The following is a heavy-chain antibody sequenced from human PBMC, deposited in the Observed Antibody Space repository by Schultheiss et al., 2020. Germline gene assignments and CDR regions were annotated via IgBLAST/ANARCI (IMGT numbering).Heavy chain of an antibody. CDR1: GGSFSGYY. CDR2: IYHSGST. CDR3: ARAVAGTL. V-gene: IGHV4-34*09. J-gene: IGHJ4*02. D-gene: IGHD6-19*01. Sequence: SETLSLTCAVYGGSFSGYYWSWIRQPPGKGLEWIGSIYHSGSTYYNPSLKSRVTISVDTSKNQFSLKLSSVTAADTAVYYCARAVAGTLGGQGTLVTVSS.